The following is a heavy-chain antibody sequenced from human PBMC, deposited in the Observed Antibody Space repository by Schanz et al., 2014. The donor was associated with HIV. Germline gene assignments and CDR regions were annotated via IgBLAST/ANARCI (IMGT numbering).Heavy chain of an antibody. D-gene: IGHD4-17*01. CDR2: IGSS. CDR1: GGSISGHY. Sequence: QVQLQESGPGLVKPSETLSLSCAVSGGSISGHYWSWIRQPAGKGLEWIGRIGSSDYNPSLKSRDSMSVDTAKNQTSLEMKSVTAADTAVYFCARQIANRRVNGDYWFDSWGQGTLVTVSS. J-gene: IGHJ5*01. V-gene: IGHV4-4*07. CDR3: ARQIANRRVNGDYWFDS.